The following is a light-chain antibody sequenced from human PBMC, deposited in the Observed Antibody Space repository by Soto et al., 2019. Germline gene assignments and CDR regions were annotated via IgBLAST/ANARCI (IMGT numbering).Light chain of an antibody. CDR2: GAS. CDR1: QSVSIN. Sequence: EIVMTQSPATLSVSPGERATLSCRASQSVSINLAWYQQKPGQAPRLLIYGASTRATGFPARFSGSGSGTDFTLTINILQSEDSAVYYCQQYNDWPPVTFGGGTKVDIK. J-gene: IGKJ4*01. V-gene: IGKV3-15*01. CDR3: QQYNDWPPVT.